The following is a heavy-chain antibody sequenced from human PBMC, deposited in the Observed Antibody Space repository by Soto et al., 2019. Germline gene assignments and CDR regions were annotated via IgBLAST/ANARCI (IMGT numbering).Heavy chain of an antibody. CDR2: FDPEDGET. CDR1: GYTLIELS. V-gene: IGHV1-24*01. Sequence: ASVKVSCKVSGYTLIELSIQWVRQTLGKGLEWMGGFDPEDGETIYAQKFQGRVTMTEDTSTDTAYMELRSLRSEDTAVYYCARDGGGYSGYENDYWGQGTLVTVSS. D-gene: IGHD5-12*01. J-gene: IGHJ4*02. CDR3: ARDGGGYSGYENDY.